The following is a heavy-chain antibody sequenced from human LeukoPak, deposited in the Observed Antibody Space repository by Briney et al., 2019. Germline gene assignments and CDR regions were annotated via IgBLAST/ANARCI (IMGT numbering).Heavy chain of an antibody. CDR1: GFTFDDYA. V-gene: IGHV3-30*02. D-gene: IGHD5-18*01. CDR3: AKGRATAVANWYFGL. Sequence: PGGSLRLSCAASGFTFDDYAMHWVRQAPGKGLEWLAFIRYDGSNKYYADSMKGRLTISRDNSKNTLYLEMNSLRPEDTAMYYCAKGRATAVANWYFGLWGRGTLVTVSS. J-gene: IGHJ2*01. CDR2: IRYDGSNK.